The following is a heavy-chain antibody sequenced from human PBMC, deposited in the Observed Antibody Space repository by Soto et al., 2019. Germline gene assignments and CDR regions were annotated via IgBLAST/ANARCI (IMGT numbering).Heavy chain of an antibody. Sequence: QVQLQESGPGLVKPSQTLSLTCTVSGGSISSGGYYWSWIRQHPGKGLEWIGYIYYSGSTYYNPSLKSRVTISVDTSKNQFSLKLSAVTAADTAVYYCARVINSRASGWFDPWGQGTLVTVSS. CDR3: ARVINSRASGWFDP. V-gene: IGHV4-31*03. D-gene: IGHD6-13*01. CDR2: IYYSGST. J-gene: IGHJ5*02. CDR1: GGSISSGGYY.